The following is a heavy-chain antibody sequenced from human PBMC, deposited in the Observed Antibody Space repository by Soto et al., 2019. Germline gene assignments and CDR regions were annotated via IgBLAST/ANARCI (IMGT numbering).Heavy chain of an antibody. CDR1: GGTFSSYA. CDR3: ARNTVARGFDY. CDR2: IIPIFGTA. J-gene: IGHJ4*02. D-gene: IGHD5-12*01. V-gene: IGHV1-69*06. Sequence: SVKVSCKASGGTFSSYAISWLRQAPGQGLEWMGGIIPIFGTANYAQKFQGRVTITADKSTSTAYMELSSLRSEDTAVYYCARNTVARGFDYWGQGTLVTVSS.